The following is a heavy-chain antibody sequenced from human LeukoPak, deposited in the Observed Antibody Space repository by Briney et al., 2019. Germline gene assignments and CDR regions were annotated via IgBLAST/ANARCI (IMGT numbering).Heavy chain of an antibody. CDR2: ISSSSSYT. Sequence: GGSLRLSCAASGFTLSSYNMNWVRQAPGKGLEWVSYISSSSSYTNYADSVKGRFTISRDNAKNPLYLQMNSLRAEDTAVYYRARGLEDGYPDYWGQGTLVTVSS. CDR1: GFTLSSYN. V-gene: IGHV3-21*05. J-gene: IGHJ4*02. CDR3: ARGLEDGYPDY. D-gene: IGHD5-24*01.